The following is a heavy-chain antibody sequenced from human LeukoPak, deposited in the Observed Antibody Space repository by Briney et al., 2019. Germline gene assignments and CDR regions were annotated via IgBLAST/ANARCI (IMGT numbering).Heavy chain of an antibody. D-gene: IGHD3-9*01. V-gene: IGHV1-18*01. J-gene: IGHJ4*02. CDR2: RSIYNGNT. CDR1: GYDFINYG. CDR3: ARGYYDILTGLGRLDY. Sequence: ASVKVSCKASGYDFINYGISWVRQAPGQGLEWMGWRSIYNGNTDYKLQGRVTMTTDTSTSTAYMEVRSLRSEDTAVYYCARGYYDILTGLGRLDYWGPGTLVTVSS.